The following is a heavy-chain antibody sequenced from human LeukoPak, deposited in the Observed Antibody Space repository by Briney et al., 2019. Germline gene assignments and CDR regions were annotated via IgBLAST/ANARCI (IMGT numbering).Heavy chain of an antibody. V-gene: IGHV4-39*07. CDR1: GGSISSSSYY. CDR2: IYYSGST. J-gene: IGHJ4*02. CDR3: ARCQLGAWAFDY. Sequence: SETLSLTCTVSGGSISSSSYYWGWIRQPPGKGLEWIGSIYYSGSTYYNPSLKSRVTISVDTSKNQFSLKLSSVTAADTAVYYCARCQLGAWAFDYWGQGTLVTVSS. D-gene: IGHD3-10*01.